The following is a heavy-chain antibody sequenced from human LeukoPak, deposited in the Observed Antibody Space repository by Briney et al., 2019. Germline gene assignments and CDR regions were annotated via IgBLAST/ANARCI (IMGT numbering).Heavy chain of an antibody. Sequence: SETLSLTCTVSGGSISSSSYYWGWIRQPPGKGLEWIGSIYYSGSTSYNPSLKSRVTISVDTSKNQFSLKLSSVTAADTAVYYCARLPTITFFDYWGQGTLVTVSS. J-gene: IGHJ4*02. CDR2: IYYSGST. CDR3: ARLPTITFFDY. D-gene: IGHD5-12*01. CDR1: GGSISSSSYY. V-gene: IGHV4-39*01.